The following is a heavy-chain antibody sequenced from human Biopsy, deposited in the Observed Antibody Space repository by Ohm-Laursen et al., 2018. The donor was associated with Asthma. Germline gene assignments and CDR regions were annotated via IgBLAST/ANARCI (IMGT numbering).Heavy chain of an antibody. V-gene: IGHV1-18*01. CDR1: GYTFSSAG. CDR2: ISVYNGNT. D-gene: IGHD3-10*01. CDR3: ARAVDYSHYYGIDV. Sequence: ASVNVSCKTSGYTFSSAGITWVRQAPGQGLEWMGWISVYNGNTKVAQKLQDRVTMITDTSTSTAYMELRSLRSDDTAVYFCARAVDYSHYYGIDVWGQGTTVTVS. J-gene: IGHJ6*02.